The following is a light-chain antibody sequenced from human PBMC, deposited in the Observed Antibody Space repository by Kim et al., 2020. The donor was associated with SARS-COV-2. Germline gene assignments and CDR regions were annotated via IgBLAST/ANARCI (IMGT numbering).Light chain of an antibody. Sequence: GHSITISCTGSRIDIGTYSYVSWYQQHPGKAPKLMIYDVSERPSGVSTRFSCSKSGNTASLTISGLQAEDEADYYCSSYIRSSSFAFGGGTKVTVL. CDR2: DVS. V-gene: IGLV2-14*03. CDR3: SSYIRSSSFA. CDR1: RIDIGTYSY. J-gene: IGLJ3*02.